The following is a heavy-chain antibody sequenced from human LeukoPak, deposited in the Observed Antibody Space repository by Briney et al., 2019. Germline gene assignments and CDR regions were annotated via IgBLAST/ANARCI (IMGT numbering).Heavy chain of an antibody. D-gene: IGHD4-17*01. CDR1: GFTFSSYT. V-gene: IGHV3-30-3*01. Sequence: GGSLRLSCAASGFTFSSYTMHWVRQAPGKGLEWVAVISYDGGNKYYADSVKGRFTISRDNSKNTLYLQMNSLRAEDTAVYYCAREQYGIYYYYYGMDVWGQGTTVTVSS. J-gene: IGHJ6*02. CDR3: AREQYGIYYYYYGMDV. CDR2: ISYDGGNK.